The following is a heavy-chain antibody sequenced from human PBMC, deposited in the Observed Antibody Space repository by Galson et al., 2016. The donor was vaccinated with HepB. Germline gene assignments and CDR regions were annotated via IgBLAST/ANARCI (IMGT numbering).Heavy chain of an antibody. V-gene: IGHV3-7*03. CDR3: ARDVDVATYDI. CDR1: GFTFSNYW. J-gene: IGHJ3*02. Sequence: SLRLSCAASGFTFSNYWISWVRQAPGKGLEWVANINTDGSAKFYVDSVKGRFTISRDNAKNSLYLEMNSLRDGDTAMYYCARDVDVATYDIWGQGTMVTVPS. CDR2: INTDGSAK. D-gene: IGHD3-9*01.